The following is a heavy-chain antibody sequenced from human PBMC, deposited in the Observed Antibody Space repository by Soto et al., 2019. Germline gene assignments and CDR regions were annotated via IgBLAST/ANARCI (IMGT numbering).Heavy chain of an antibody. J-gene: IGHJ3*01. V-gene: IGHV3-30*18. CDR2: ISYDGSRK. CDR1: GFTFSIYD. CDR3: AKAYSGPFDV. D-gene: IGHD1-26*01. Sequence: GSLRLSCAASGFTFSIYDIHWVRQAPGKGLEWVALISYDGSRKYYADSVKGLFTISRDNSKNTLYLQVNSLRAEDTAVYYCAKAYSGPFDVWGQGTMVTVSS.